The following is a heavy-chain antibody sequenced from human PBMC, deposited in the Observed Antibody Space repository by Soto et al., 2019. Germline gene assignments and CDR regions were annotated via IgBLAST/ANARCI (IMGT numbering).Heavy chain of an antibody. Sequence: QVQLVQSGAELKKPGASVTVSCKASGYTFNSYSMHWVRQAPGQRLEWMGCINTDNGNTKYSQIFQGRVTITRDTSASTVYMEVSRLRSEDTAVYYCARDATGDPDYCYYMYVWCKGTMITVSS. D-gene: IGHD7-27*01. CDR3: ARDATGDPDYCYYMYV. CDR1: GYTFNSYS. J-gene: IGHJ6*03. V-gene: IGHV1-3*04. CDR2: INTDNGNT.